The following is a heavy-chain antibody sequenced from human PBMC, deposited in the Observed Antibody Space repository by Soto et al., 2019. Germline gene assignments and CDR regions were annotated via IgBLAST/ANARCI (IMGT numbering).Heavy chain of an antibody. CDR2: IIPAFQTA. V-gene: IGHV1-69*01. CDR3: ARGGSGYTWFNEF. CDR1: GGLFSSYP. J-gene: IGHJ4*02. D-gene: IGHD3-22*01. Sequence: EQLVQSGAEVKKPGSSVKVSCKASGGLFSSYPISWVRQVPGQGLEWMGGIIPAFQTAYYTQRFQGRVTITADESTNTAYMELSNLRSEDTAIYYCARGGSGYTWFNEFWGQGTLVTVSS.